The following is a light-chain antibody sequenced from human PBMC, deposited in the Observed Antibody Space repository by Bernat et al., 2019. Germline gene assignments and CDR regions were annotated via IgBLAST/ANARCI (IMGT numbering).Light chain of an antibody. Sequence: SYVLTQPPSVSVAPGKTASISCGGDNIGAKDVHWYQQKPGQAPGLVVYDDSGRPSGIPERFSGSNSGNTATLTISGVEAGDEADYFCQVWDRSGDHYVFGTGTMVTVL. CDR2: DDS. CDR3: QVWDRSGDHYV. J-gene: IGLJ1*01. CDR1: NIGAKD. V-gene: IGLV3-21*03.